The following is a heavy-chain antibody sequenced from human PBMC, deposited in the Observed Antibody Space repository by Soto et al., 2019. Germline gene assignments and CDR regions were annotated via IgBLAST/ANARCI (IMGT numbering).Heavy chain of an antibody. Sequence: SVKVSCKASGGTFSSYAISWVRQAPGQGLEWMGGIIPIFGTANYAQKFQGRVTITADKSTSTAYMELSSLRSEDTAVYYCARSLDCSGGSCYQGSYYYYGMDVWGQGTTVTVSS. J-gene: IGHJ6*02. CDR1: GGTFSSYA. CDR2: IIPIFGTA. CDR3: ARSLDCSGGSCYQGSYYYYGMDV. D-gene: IGHD2-15*01. V-gene: IGHV1-69*06.